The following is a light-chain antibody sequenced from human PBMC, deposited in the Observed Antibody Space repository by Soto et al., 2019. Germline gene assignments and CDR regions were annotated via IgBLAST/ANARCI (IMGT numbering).Light chain of an antibody. CDR3: GAWDSSLTGGV. CDR1: SSNIGSDY. Sequence: QSVLTRPPSVSAAPGQKVTISCSGSSSNIGSDYVSWYQQLPGTAPKLLIYENSERPSGIPDRFSGSKSGTSATLGITGLQTGDEADYYCGAWDSSLTGGVFGGGTKLTVL. J-gene: IGLJ2*01. CDR2: ENS. V-gene: IGLV1-51*02.